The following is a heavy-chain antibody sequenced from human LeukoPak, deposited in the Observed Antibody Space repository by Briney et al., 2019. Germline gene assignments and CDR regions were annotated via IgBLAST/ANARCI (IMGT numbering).Heavy chain of an antibody. CDR3: ARGGRAPPIAARSYYYYYMDV. CDR1: GGTFSSYA. D-gene: IGHD6-6*01. CDR2: IIPIFGTA. V-gene: IGHV1-69*13. Sequence: ASVKVSCKASGGTFSSYAISWVRQAPGQGLEWMGGIIPIFGTANYAQKFQGRVTITADESTSTAYTELSSLRSEDTAVYYCARGGRAPPIAARSYYYYYMDVWGKGTTVTVSS. J-gene: IGHJ6*03.